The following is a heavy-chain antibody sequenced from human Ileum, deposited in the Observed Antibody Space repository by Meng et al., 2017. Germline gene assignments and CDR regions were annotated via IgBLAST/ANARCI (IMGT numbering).Heavy chain of an antibody. J-gene: IGHJ4*02. CDR1: GFTFSGSA. Sequence: GGSLRLSCAASGFTFSGSAMHWVRQASGKGLEWVGRIRSKPNSYATAYAVSVKGRFTISRDDSKNTAYLQMNSLKTEDTAVYYCTRRDPLYSGSYSGFDYWGQGTLVTVSS. D-gene: IGHD1-26*01. V-gene: IGHV3-73*01. CDR3: TRRDPLYSGSYSGFDY. CDR2: IRSKPNSYAT.